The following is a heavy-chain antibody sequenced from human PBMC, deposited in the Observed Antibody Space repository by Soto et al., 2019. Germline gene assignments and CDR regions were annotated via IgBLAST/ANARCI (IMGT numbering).Heavy chain of an antibody. CDR3: LRTGLAVS. V-gene: IGHV3-7*05. J-gene: IGHJ4*02. CDR2: IKQDGSEK. D-gene: IGHD6-19*01. CDR1: GFRFSSYW. Sequence: EVQLVQSGGGLVQPGGSLRISCAASGFRFSSYWMNWVRQAPGRGLEWVASIKQDGSEKYHMDSVKGRFTISRDNTRNSLYLQMNTLRVEDTAVYYCLRTGLAVSWGQGTLVTVSS.